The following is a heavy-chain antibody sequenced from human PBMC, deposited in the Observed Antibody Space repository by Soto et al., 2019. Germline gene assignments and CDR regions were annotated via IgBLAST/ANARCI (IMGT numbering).Heavy chain of an antibody. D-gene: IGHD2-2*01. CDR2: INPETGGT. V-gene: IGHV1-2*02. J-gene: IGHJ6*02. Sequence: QVQLVQSGADVKTPGASVRVSCKASGYTFTGYYVHWVREAPGQGLAWMGWINPETGGTRYAQKFQGRVTLSRDTSINTAYLELSRLRFDDAAVYFCARERYQVISDGMDVWGQGTTVTVSS. CDR3: ARERYQVISDGMDV. CDR1: GYTFTGYY.